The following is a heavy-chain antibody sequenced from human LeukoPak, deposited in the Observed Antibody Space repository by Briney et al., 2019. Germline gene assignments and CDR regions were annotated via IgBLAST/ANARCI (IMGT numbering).Heavy chain of an antibody. CDR2: IRYDGSKK. CDR3: AKIPYGDYVLDYYYYMDV. CDR1: GFAFRSHA. D-gene: IGHD4-17*01. J-gene: IGHJ6*03. Sequence: EGSLRLSCTASGFAFRSHAMHWVRQAPGKGLEWVAFIRYDGSKKFYADSVKGRFTISRDNSKNTLYLQMYSLRAEDTAVYYCAKIPYGDYVLDYYYYMDVWGKGTTVTISS. V-gene: IGHV3-30*02.